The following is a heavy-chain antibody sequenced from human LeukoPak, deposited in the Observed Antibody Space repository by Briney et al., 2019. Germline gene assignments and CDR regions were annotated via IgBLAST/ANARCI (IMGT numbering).Heavy chain of an antibody. V-gene: IGHV3-23*01. CDR1: GFTFSSYA. CDR2: ISGSGGST. D-gene: IGHD3-22*01. Sequence: GGSLRLSCAASGFTFSSYAMSWVRQAPGKGLEWVSAISGSGGSTYYADSVKGRFTISRDNSKNTLYQQMNSLRAEDTAVYYCKWLLLRTDAFDIWGQGTMVTVSS. J-gene: IGHJ3*02. CDR3: KWLLLRTDAFDI.